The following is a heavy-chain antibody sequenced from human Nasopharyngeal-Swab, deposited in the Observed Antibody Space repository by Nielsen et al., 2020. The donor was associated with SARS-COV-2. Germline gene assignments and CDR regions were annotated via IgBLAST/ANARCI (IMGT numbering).Heavy chain of an antibody. Sequence: WVRQAPGQGLEWMGGIIPIFGTASYAQKFQSRVTITADKSTSTAYMELSSLRSEDTAVYYCASPFRYCSGGSCYAGYFDYWGQGTLVTVSS. CDR2: IIPIFGTA. D-gene: IGHD2-15*01. CDR3: ASPFRYCSGGSCYAGYFDY. V-gene: IGHV1-69*06. J-gene: IGHJ4*02.